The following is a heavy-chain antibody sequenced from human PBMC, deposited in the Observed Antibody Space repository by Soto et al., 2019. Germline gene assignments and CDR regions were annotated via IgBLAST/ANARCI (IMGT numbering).Heavy chain of an antibody. V-gene: IGHV3-64*04. CDR2: IGNNGGTT. J-gene: IGHJ4*01. CDR1: GNTLITQT. CDR3: STTISSFYGFDY. Sequence: PGGCLRLSWSVSGNTLITQTIHWIRQAPGKGQEYVSAIGNNGGTTYYADSVRGRFTVSTDISQSMEYHQMTTASPGHSAISSCSTTISSFYGFDY. D-gene: IGHD3-9*01.